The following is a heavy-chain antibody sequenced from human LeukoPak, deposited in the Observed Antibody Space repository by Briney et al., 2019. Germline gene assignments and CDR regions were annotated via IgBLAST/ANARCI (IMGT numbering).Heavy chain of an antibody. CDR3: AVYYYDSSGYYPPFDY. V-gene: IGHV4-34*01. CDR2: INHSGST. Sequence: PSETLSLTCAVYGGSFSGYYWSWIRQPPGKGLEWIGEINHSGSTNYNPSLKSRVTISVDTSKNQFSLKLSSVTAADTAVYYCAVYYYDSSGYYPPFDYWGQGTLVTVYS. CDR1: GGSFSGYY. J-gene: IGHJ4*02. D-gene: IGHD3-22*01.